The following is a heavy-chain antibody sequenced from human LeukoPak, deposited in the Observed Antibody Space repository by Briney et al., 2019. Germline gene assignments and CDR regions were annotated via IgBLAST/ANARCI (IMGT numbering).Heavy chain of an antibody. J-gene: IGHJ4*02. CDR1: GFTFSSYG. CDR2: ISNDGSNK. D-gene: IGHD3-9*01. CDR3: ARADYDILTLLLY. V-gene: IGHV3-30*03. Sequence: GGSLRLSCVASGFTFSSYGMHWVRQAPGKGLEWVAVISNDGSNKYYADSVKGRFTISRDNSKNTLYLQMNSLRAEDTAVYYCARADYDILTLLLYWGQGTLVTVSS.